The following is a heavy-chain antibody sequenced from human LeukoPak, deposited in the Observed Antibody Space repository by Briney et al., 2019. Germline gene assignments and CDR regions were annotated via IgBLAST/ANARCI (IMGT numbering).Heavy chain of an antibody. D-gene: IGHD3-22*01. J-gene: IGHJ4*02. CDR1: GGSISSSSYY. Sequence: SETLSLTCTVSGGSISSSSYYWGWIRQPPGKGLEWIGSIYYSGSTYYNPSLKNRVTISVDTSKNQFSLKLSSVTAADTAVYYCARLLYYYDSSGLDYWGQGTLVTVSS. CDR2: IYYSGST. CDR3: ARLLYYYDSSGLDY. V-gene: IGHV4-39*01.